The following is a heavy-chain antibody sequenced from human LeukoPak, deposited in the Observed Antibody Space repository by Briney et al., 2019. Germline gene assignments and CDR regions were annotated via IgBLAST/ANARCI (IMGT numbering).Heavy chain of an antibody. D-gene: IGHD3-3*01. CDR3: VRDRYLPIFGVVRYYYGMDV. Sequence: SQTLSLTCTVSGGSISSGSYYWSWIRQPAGKGLEWIGRIYTSGSTNYNPSLKSRVTISVDTSKNQFSLKLSSVTAADTAVYYCVRDRYLPIFGVVRYYYGMDVWGQGTTVTVSS. CDR1: GGSISSGSYY. V-gene: IGHV4-61*02. J-gene: IGHJ6*02. CDR2: IYTSGST.